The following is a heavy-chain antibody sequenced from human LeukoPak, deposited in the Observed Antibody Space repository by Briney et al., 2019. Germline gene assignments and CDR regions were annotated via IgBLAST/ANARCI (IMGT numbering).Heavy chain of an antibody. CDR1: GFSLSSGFY. D-gene: IGHD3-3*01. CDR2: IYHSGST. Sequence: SGTPSPPCNVSGFSLSSGFYWGWVPQPPGKGLEWIGSIYHSGSTYYNPSLKSRVTISVDTSKNQFSLKLSSVTAADTAVYYCARVYDFWSGRYFDYWGQGTLVTVSS. J-gene: IGHJ4*02. V-gene: IGHV4-38-2*02. CDR3: ARVYDFWSGRYFDY.